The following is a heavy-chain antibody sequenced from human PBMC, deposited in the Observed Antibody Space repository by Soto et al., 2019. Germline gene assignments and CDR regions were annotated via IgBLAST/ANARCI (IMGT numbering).Heavy chain of an antibody. CDR3: ARHQAKGTATNVDVFDY. D-gene: IGHD2-15*01. V-gene: IGHV4-39*01. CDR1: GGSISSSSYY. J-gene: IGHJ4*02. CDR2: IYYSGST. Sequence: TLSLTCTVSGGSISSSSYYWGWIRQPPGKGLEWIGSIYYSGSTYYNPSLKSRVTISVDTSKNQFSLKLSSVTAADTAVYYCARHQAKGTATNVDVFDYWGQGTLVTVSS.